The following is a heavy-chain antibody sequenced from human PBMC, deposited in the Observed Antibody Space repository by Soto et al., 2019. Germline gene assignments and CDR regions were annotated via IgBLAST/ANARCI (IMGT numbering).Heavy chain of an antibody. CDR3: ARRLVYHLYIVATKGLYYYYGMDV. CDR2: IDPSDSYT. V-gene: IGHV5-10-1*01. Sequence: DSLKISCKGSGYSFTSYWISWVRQMPGKGLEWMGRIDPSDSYTNYSPSFQGHVTISADKSISTAYLQWSSLKASDTAMYYCARRLVYHLYIVATKGLYYYYGMDVWGQGISGTVS. D-gene: IGHD5-12*01. J-gene: IGHJ6*02. CDR1: GYSFTSYW.